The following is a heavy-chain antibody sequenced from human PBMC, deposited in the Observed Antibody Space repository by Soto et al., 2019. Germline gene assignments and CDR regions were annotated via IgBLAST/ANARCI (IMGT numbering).Heavy chain of an antibody. Sequence: GESLKISCKGSGYSFTNYWIGWVRQMPGKGLGWMGIIYPGDSGTRYSPSLQGQVTISVDKSISTAYLQWSSLKASDTGMYYCARLDTAGYYYYGMDVWGQGTTVTAP. V-gene: IGHV5-51*01. CDR1: GYSFTNYW. D-gene: IGHD2-8*02. J-gene: IGHJ6*02. CDR2: IYPGDSGT. CDR3: ARLDTAGYYYYGMDV.